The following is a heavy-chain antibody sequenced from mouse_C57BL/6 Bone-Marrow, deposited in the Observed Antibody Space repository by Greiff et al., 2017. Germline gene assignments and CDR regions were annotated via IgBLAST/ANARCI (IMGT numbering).Heavy chain of an antibody. CDR3: ARKYFDV. J-gene: IGHJ1*03. CDR2: IDPSDSYT. CDR1: GYTFTSYW. Sequence: VQLQQPGAELVRPGTSVKLSCKASGYTFTSYWMHWVKQRPGQGLEWIGVIDPSDSYTNYNQKFKGKATLTVDPSPSTAYMQLSSLTSEDAAVYYCARKYFDVWGTGTTVTVSS. V-gene: IGHV1-59*01.